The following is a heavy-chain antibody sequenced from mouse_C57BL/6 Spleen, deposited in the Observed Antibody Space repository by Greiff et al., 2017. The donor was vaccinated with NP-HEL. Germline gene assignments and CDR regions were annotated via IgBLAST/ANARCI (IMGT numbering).Heavy chain of an antibody. Sequence: EVKLVESEGGLVQPGSSMKLSCTASGFTFSDYYMAWVRQVPEKGLEWVANINYDGSSTYYLDSLKSRFIISRDNAKNILYLQMSSLKSEDTATYYCARDLTTGGFWYFDVWGTGTTVTVSS. CDR3: ARDLTTGGFWYFDV. CDR2: INYDGSST. V-gene: IGHV5-16*01. D-gene: IGHD1-1*01. J-gene: IGHJ1*03. CDR1: GFTFSDYY.